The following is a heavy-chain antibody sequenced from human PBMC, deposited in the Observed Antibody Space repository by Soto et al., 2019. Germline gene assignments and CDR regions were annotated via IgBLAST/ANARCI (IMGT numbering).Heavy chain of an antibody. V-gene: IGHV3-23*01. CDR3: AKDRGRAAAATRWFDP. CDR2: ISGSGGST. Sequence: EVQLLESGGGLVQPGGSLRLSCAASGFTFSSYAMSWVRQAPGNGLEWVSAISGSGGSTYYADSVKGRFTISRDNSKNTLYLQMNSLRAEDTAVYYCAKDRGRAAAATRWFDPWGQGTLVTVSS. D-gene: IGHD6-13*01. CDR1: GFTFSSYA. J-gene: IGHJ5*02.